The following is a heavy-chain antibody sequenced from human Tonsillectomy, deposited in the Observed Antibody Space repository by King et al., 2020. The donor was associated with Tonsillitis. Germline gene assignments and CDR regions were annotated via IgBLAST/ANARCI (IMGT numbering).Heavy chain of an antibody. Sequence: VQLVQSGAEVKKPGESLKISCKGSGYSFTSYWIGWVRQMPGKGLEWMGIIYPGASDTRYSPSFQGQVTFSADKSISTAYLQWSSLKASDTAMYYCARPAGYCSSTSAGCYFEYWGQGTLVTVSS. CDR2: IYPGASDT. D-gene: IGHD2-2*01. CDR3: ARPAGYCSSTSAGCYFEY. V-gene: IGHV5-51*01. CDR1: GYSFTSYW. J-gene: IGHJ4*02.